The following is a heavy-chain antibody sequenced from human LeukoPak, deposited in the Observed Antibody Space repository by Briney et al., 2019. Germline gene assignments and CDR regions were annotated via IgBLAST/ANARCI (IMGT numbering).Heavy chain of an antibody. CDR3: ARTIVVPAAIDPYYYYMDV. V-gene: IGHV5-51*01. Sequence: GESLKISCKGSGYSFTSYWIGWVRQMPGKGLEWMGIIYPGDSDTRYSPSFQGQVTISADKSISTAYLQWSSLKASDTAMYYCARTIVVPAAIDPYYYYMDVWGKGTTVTVSS. CDR1: GYSFTSYW. CDR2: IYPGDSDT. D-gene: IGHD2-2*01. J-gene: IGHJ6*03.